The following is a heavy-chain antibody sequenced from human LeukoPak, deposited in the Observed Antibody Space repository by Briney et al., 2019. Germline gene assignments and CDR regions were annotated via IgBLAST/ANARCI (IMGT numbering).Heavy chain of an antibody. D-gene: IGHD2/OR15-2a*01. CDR3: ARANSIAAFDI. V-gene: IGHV3-13*01. CDR2: IGTAGDT. CDR1: GFTFSSYD. Sequence: PGGSLRLSCAASGFTFSSYDMHWVHQATGKGLEWVSAIGTAGDTYYPGSVKGRFTISRENAKNSLYLQMNSLRAGDTAVYYCARANSIAAFDIWGQGTMVTVSS. J-gene: IGHJ3*02.